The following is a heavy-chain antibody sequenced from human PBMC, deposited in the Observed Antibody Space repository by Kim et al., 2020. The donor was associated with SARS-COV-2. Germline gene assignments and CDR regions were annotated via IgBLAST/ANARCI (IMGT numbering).Heavy chain of an antibody. D-gene: IGHD3-3*01. CDR3: ARESPITVPGVVTPYGLDV. J-gene: IGHJ6*04. CDR2: INPSGDYT. Sequence: ASVKVSCKASGHTFSTYYMHWVRQAPGQGLEWMGIINPSGDYTTYAQKFQGRVTMTRDTSTSTDYMELSSLTSEDTAVYYCARESPITVPGVVTPYGLDVWGKGTTVTVSS. CDR1: GHTFSTYY. V-gene: IGHV1-46*01.